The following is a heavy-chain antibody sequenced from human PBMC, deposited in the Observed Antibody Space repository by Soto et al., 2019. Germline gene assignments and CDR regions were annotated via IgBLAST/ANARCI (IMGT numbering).Heavy chain of an antibody. J-gene: IGHJ5*02. V-gene: IGHV1-69*02. CDR1: GATFSSYT. D-gene: IGHD2-2*01. CDR2: IIPILGIA. CDR3: ARRASSTSWFDP. Sequence: SVKVSCKASGATFSSYTTSWVRQAPGQGLEWMGRIIPILGIANYAQKFQGRVTITADKSTSTAYMELSSLRSEDTAVYYCARRASSTSWFDPWGQGTLVTVSS.